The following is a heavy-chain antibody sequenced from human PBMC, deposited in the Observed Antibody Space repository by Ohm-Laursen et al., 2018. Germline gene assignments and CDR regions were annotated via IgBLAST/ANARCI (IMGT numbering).Heavy chain of an antibody. CDR2: IYDSGST. V-gene: IGHV4-59*11. CDR3: ARDGSKDFYFDY. Sequence: SQTLSLTCTVSGGSISSHYWSWIRQPPGKGLEWIGYIYDSGSTNYNPSLKSRVTISIDTSKSQFSLKMSSVTAADTAVYYCARDGSKDFYFDYWGQGTLVTVSS. J-gene: IGHJ4*02. CDR1: GGSISSHY. D-gene: IGHD2-2*03.